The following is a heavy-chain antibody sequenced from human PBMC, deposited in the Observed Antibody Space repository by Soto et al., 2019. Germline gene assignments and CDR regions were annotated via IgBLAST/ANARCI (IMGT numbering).Heavy chain of an antibody. D-gene: IGHD3-10*01. Sequence: GGSLRLSCTTSGFSFASFAMTWVRQAPGKGLEWVATISGSDGKTYYADSVKGRFTISRDNSKNTLYLQMNSLRAEDTAIYYCAKAREVTLVRISLAQWGQGTLVTVSS. J-gene: IGHJ4*02. CDR3: AKAREVTLVRISLAQ. CDR2: ISGSDGKT. CDR1: GFSFASFA. V-gene: IGHV3-23*01.